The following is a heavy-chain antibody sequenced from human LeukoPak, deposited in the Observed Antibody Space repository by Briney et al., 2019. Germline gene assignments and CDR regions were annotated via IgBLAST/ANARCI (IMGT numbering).Heavy chain of an antibody. D-gene: IGHD2-2*01. CDR1: GYTFTGYY. Sequence: ASVKVSCKTSGYTFTGYYMHWVRRAPGQGLEWMGWISPNSGDTEYAQKFQGRVTMTRDTSTSTAYMELRRLRSDDTAVYYCARAGVVPAAGYHYYYMDVWGKGTTVTVSS. J-gene: IGHJ6*03. V-gene: IGHV1-2*02. CDR3: ARAGVVPAAGYHYYYMDV. CDR2: ISPNSGDT.